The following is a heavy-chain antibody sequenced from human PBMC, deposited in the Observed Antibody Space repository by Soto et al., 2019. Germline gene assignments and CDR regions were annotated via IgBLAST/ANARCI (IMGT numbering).Heavy chain of an antibody. V-gene: IGHV4-4*07. J-gene: IGHJ4*02. Sequence: SETLSLTCTVSCGSMSSYFCRWIRQPAWKGLEWMGLIYPRGNTNYNPSRRIRVTMSVDTSKNQFSLRLASVTAADTAVYYCARVNHGDYFDYWAQGTLITVSS. CDR2: IYPRGNT. D-gene: IGHD4-17*01. CDR3: ARVNHGDYFDY. CDR1: CGSMSSYF.